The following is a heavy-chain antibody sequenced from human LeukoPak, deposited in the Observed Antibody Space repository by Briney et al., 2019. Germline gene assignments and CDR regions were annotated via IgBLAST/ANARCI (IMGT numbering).Heavy chain of an antibody. CDR1: GYTFTGYY. Sequence: ASVKVSCKASGYTFTGYYMHWVRQAPGQGLEWMGWINPNSGGTNYAQKFQGRVTMTRDTSISTAYMELSRLRSDDTAVYYCARGAGDPTYYDILTGSQMGGGDYWGQGTLVTVSS. J-gene: IGHJ4*02. D-gene: IGHD3-9*01. V-gene: IGHV1-2*02. CDR3: ARGAGDPTYYDILTGSQMGGGDY. CDR2: INPNSGGT.